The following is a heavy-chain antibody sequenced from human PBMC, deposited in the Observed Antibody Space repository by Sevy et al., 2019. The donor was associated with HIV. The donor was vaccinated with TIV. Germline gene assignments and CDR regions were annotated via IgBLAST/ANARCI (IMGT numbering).Heavy chain of an antibody. CDR2: IWYDGTNK. Sequence: GGSLRLSCAASGFTFSSYGMHWVRQAPGKGLEWVALIWYDGTNKCYADSVKGRFTISRDNSKNTRYLQMNSLRAEDTAVYYCASGAYYYASRRQNFDYWGPGTLVTVSS. CDR3: ASGAYYYASRRQNFDY. J-gene: IGHJ4*01. V-gene: IGHV3-33*01. D-gene: IGHD3-10*01. CDR1: GFTFSSYG.